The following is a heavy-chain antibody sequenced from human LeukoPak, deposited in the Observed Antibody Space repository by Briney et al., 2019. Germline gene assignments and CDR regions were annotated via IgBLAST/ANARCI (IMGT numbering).Heavy chain of an antibody. J-gene: IGHJ4*02. D-gene: IGHD6-6*01. CDR1: GDSISSSSYY. V-gene: IGHV4-39*01. CDR3: ALTEQLVSPFDY. Sequence: PSETLSLTCTVSGDSISSSSYYWGWIRQPPGKGLEWIGTIYYSGSTYYNPSLESRVTISIDTSKNQFSLKLSSVTAADTAVYYCALTEQLVSPFDYWGQGTLVTVSS. CDR2: IYYSGST.